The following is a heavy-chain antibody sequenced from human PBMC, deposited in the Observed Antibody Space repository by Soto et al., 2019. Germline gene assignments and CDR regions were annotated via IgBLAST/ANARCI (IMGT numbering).Heavy chain of an antibody. CDR1: GGSTISGAYS. D-gene: IGHD3-10*01. CDR3: ARFRIGNYGSGRFDS. V-gene: IGHV4-30-2*01. CDR2: IDNSAAT. J-gene: IGHJ4*02. Sequence: QLQLQESGSGLVQSSETLSLTCAVSGGSTISGAYSWSWLRQPPGKGLEWIGHIDNSAATYSNQSLRSRVAMSEDRSKNQFFLKLTSVTAADTAVYYCARFRIGNYGSGRFDSWGQGTLVTVSS.